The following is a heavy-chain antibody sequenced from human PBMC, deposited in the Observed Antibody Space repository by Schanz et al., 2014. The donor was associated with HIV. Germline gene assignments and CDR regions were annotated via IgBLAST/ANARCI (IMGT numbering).Heavy chain of an antibody. CDR1: GFTLGNYI. D-gene: IGHD2-15*01. CDR2: ISGGSTYT. Sequence: DVQLVESGGGLVKPGESLRLSCSTSGFTLGNYIMNWVRQAPGKGLEWVSSISGGSTYTYYADSSRGRFIVSRDNARNSLYLQIRSLRAEDTAVYYCARGGLGVVAEGNAFDLWGQGTLVTVSS. J-gene: IGHJ3*01. CDR3: ARGGLGVVAEGNAFDL. V-gene: IGHV3-21*01.